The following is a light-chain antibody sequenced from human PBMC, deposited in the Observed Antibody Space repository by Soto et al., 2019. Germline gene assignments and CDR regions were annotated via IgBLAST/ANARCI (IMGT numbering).Light chain of an antibody. V-gene: IGKV3-15*01. CDR3: QHYNNCPRT. J-gene: IGKJ1*01. CDR1: QSVSSN. Sequence: EIVMTQSPATLSVSPGERATLSCRASQSVSSNLAWYQQKPGQAPRLLIYGASTRATGIPARFSGCGSGTDFTLTISSLQSEDFAVYYCQHYNNCPRTFGQGTKVEIK. CDR2: GAS.